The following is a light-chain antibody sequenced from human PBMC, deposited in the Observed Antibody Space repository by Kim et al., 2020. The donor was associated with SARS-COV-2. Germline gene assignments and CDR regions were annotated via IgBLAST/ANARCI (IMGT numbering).Light chain of an antibody. CDR1: QSANSN. CDR3: QQYNNWLT. Sequence: EIVLTQSPATLSVSPGERATLSCRASQSANSNLAWYQQKPGQAPRLLIYGASTRAIGVPARFSGSGSGTDFTLTISSLQSEDFAVYYCQQYNNWLTFGGGTKVDIK. J-gene: IGKJ4*01. CDR2: GAS. V-gene: IGKV3-15*01.